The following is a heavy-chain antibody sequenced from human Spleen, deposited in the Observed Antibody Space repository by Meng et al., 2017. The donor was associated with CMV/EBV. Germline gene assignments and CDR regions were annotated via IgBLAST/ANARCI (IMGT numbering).Heavy chain of an antibody. D-gene: IGHD3-10*01. V-gene: IGHV4-59*12. J-gene: IGHJ6*02. CDR2: IYSSGST. Sequence: GSLRLSCTVSGGSISSYYWSWIRQPPGKGLEWIGYIYSSGSTNYNPSLKSRVTISVDTSKNQFSLKLSSVTAADTAVYYCARVGITMVRGSSSGYGMDVWGQGTTVTVSS. CDR3: ARVGITMVRGSSSGYGMDV. CDR1: GGSISSYY.